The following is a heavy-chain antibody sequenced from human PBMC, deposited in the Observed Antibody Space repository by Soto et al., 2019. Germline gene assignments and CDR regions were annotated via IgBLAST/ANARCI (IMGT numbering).Heavy chain of an antibody. Sequence: QVQLQESGPGLVKPSQTLSLTCSVSGESISSGGYYWSWIRHHPGKGLEWIGYIYDSESAYYNPSLTSRVPISIDTSKNHFAMRLSSVTAADTAVYYCARASSSSSAADYWGQGTLATVSS. CDR2: IYDSESA. CDR1: GESISSGGYY. J-gene: IGHJ4*02. CDR3: ARASSSSSAADY. V-gene: IGHV4-31*03. D-gene: IGHD6-6*01.